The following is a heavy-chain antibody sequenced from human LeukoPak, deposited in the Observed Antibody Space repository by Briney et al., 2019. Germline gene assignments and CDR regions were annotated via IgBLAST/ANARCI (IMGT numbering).Heavy chain of an antibody. V-gene: IGHV1-69*13. D-gene: IGHD5-12*01. CDR2: VIPIFGTA. CDR3: SQTLQKGIGYDSGVV. J-gene: IGHJ6*04. Sequence: SVKASCKASGGTFSSYAISWARQGPGQGLEWMGGVIPIFGTANYAQKFQRRVTITADESTSTAYMVLSSLRSEDTAVYYRSQTLQKGIGYDSGVVGGKGTTVTVSS. CDR1: GGTFSSYA.